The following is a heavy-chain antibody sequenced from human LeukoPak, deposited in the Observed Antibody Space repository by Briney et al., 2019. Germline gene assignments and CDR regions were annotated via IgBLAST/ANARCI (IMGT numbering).Heavy chain of an antibody. V-gene: IGHV4-59*08. CDR2: IYYTGKI. D-gene: IGHD6-19*01. Sequence: PSETLSLTCAVSGGSINSHYWGWIRQPPGKGLQWIGDIYYTGKINYNPSLKSRVTITLDTSKAHLSLNLTSVLAADTAIYYCVRRDTGWNYFDYWGQGILVTVSS. CDR3: VRRDTGWNYFDY. J-gene: IGHJ4*02. CDR1: GGSINSHY.